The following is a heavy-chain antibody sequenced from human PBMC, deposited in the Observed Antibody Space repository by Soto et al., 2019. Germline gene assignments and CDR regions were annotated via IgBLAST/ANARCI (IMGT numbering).Heavy chain of an antibody. J-gene: IGHJ5*02. CDR1: GGSISSGGYY. CDR3: AREGVAAAGTDCWFDP. CDR2: IYYSGST. V-gene: IGHV4-31*03. Sequence: KTSETLSLTCTVSGGSISSGGYYWSWIRQHPGKGLEWIGYIYYSGSTYYNPSLKSRVTISVDTSKNQFSLKLSSVTAADTAVYYCAREGVAAAGTDCWFDPWGQGTLVTVS. D-gene: IGHD6-13*01.